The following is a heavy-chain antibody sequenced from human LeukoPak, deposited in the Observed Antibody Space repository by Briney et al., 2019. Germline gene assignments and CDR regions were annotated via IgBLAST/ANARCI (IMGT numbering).Heavy chain of an antibody. J-gene: IGHJ4*02. D-gene: IGHD5-12*01. CDR1: GGSISSGGYC. V-gene: IGHV4-31*03. Sequence: SETLSLTCTVSGGSISSGGYCWSWIRQHPGKGLEWIGYIYYSGSTYYNPSLKSRVTISVDTSKNQFSLKLSSVTAADTAVYYCARDLGSGYDYGFYYWGQGTLVTISS. CDR2: IYYSGST. CDR3: ARDLGSGYDYGFYY.